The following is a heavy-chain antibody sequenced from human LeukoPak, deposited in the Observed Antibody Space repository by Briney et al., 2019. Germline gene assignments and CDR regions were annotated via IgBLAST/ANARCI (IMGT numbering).Heavy chain of an antibody. CDR3: TRGLRLGYCSGGSCYYWFDP. CDR1: GGSFSGYY. CDR2: INHSGIT. D-gene: IGHD2-15*01. V-gene: IGHV4-34*01. Sequence: SETLSLTCAVYGGSFSGYYWSWIRQPPGKGLEWIGEINHSGITNYNPSLQSRVTISADTSKNQFSLNLRSVIAADTAVYYCTRGLRLGYCSGGSCYYWFDPWGQGTRVTVSS. J-gene: IGHJ5*02.